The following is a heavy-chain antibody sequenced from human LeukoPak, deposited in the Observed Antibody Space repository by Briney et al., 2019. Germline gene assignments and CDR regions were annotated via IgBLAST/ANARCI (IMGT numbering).Heavy chain of an antibody. D-gene: IGHD1-26*01. V-gene: IGHV5-51*01. CDR2: IKPGDFDT. Sequence: GEPLKISCKGSGYSFSGYWIGWVRQMPGKGLEWIGFIKPGDFDTRYSPSFQGQVTISADKSISTAYLQWSSLKASDTAMYYCAKHGGSGTYTKEFDYWGQGTLDTVSS. CDR1: GYSFSGYW. CDR3: AKHGGSGTYTKEFDY. J-gene: IGHJ4*02.